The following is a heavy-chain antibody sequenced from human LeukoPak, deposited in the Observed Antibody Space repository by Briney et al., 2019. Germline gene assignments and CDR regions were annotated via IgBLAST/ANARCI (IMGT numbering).Heavy chain of an antibody. J-gene: IGHJ5*01. CDR2: INQDGSDK. CDR3: TRDPRHFDS. CDR1: GLTFNSYW. D-gene: IGHD6-6*01. V-gene: IGHV3-7*01. Sequence: GGSLRLSCAASGLTFNSYWMNWVRQAPGKGLEWVANINQDGSDKYYVDSVKGRFTISRDNAKNSLYLQMSSLRVEDTAVYYCTRDPRHFDSCGQGTLVTVSS.